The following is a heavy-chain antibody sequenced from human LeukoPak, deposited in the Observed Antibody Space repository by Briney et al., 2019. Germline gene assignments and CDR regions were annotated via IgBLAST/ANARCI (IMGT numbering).Heavy chain of an antibody. CDR2: IYYSGST. V-gene: IGHV4-59*01. J-gene: IGHJ4*02. CDR1: GGSISSYY. D-gene: IGHD1-14*01. Sequence: SETLSLTCTVSGGSISSYYWSWIRQPPGKGLGWVGYIYYSGSTNYNPSLKSRVTISVDTSKNQFSLKLSSVTAADTAVYYCARRSWNHSRGYYFDYWGQGTLVTVSS. CDR3: ARRSWNHSRGYYFDY.